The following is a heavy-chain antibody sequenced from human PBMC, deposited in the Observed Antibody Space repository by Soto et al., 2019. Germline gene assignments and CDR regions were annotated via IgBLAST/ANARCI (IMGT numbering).Heavy chain of an antibody. CDR3: ARCRGEKLLWFGELYYYSRMDV. CDR2: INHSGST. Sequence: SETLSLTCAVYGGSFSGYYWSWIRQPPGKGLEWIGEINHSGSTNYNPSLKSRVTISVDTSKNQFSLKLSSVTAADTAVYYCARCRGEKLLWFGELYYYSRMDVWGQGSTVTVSS. V-gene: IGHV4-34*01. D-gene: IGHD3-10*01. CDR1: GGSFSGYY. J-gene: IGHJ6*02.